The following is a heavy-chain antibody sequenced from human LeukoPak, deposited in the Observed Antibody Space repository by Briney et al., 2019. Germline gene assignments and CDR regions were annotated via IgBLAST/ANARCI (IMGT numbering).Heavy chain of an antibody. V-gene: IGHV1-2*02. CDR1: GYTFTGYR. CDR3: ARGWAFDFAGYYFALGY. D-gene: IGHD3-22*01. Sequence: ASVKVSCKASGYTFTGYRMHWVRQAPGQGLEWMGWINPKSGGTNYTQKFQGRVTMTRDTAISTAYMELRRLTSDDTAVYYCARGWAFDFAGYYFALGYWGQGTLVTVSS. CDR2: INPKSGGT. J-gene: IGHJ4*02.